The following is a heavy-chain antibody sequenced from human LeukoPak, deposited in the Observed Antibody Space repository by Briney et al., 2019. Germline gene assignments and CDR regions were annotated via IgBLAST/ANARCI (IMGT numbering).Heavy chain of an antibody. V-gene: IGHV3-23*01. J-gene: IGHJ4*02. CDR3: AKGGWLDD. D-gene: IGHD6-19*01. CDR1: GFNFNKYD. Sequence: GGSLRLSCAASGFNFNKYDMTWARQAPGKGLEWGSTITGRSDKTYYTDSVKGRSVTSRDNSKDTLYLQMNSLRAEDTALYYCAKGGWLDDLGQGALVTVSS. CDR2: ITGRSDKT.